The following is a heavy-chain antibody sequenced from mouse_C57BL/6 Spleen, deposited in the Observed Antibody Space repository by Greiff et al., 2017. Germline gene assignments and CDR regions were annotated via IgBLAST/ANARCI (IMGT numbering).Heavy chain of an antibody. CDR1: GFTFSDYY. CDR2: INYDGSST. Sequence: EVHLVESEGGLVQPGSSMKLSCTASGFTFSDYYMAWVRQVPEKGLEWVANINYDGSSTYYLDSLKSRFIISRDNAKNILYLQMSSLKSEDTATYYCARDGDGGYFDYWGQGTTLTVSS. CDR3: ARDGDGGYFDY. V-gene: IGHV5-16*01. J-gene: IGHJ2*01. D-gene: IGHD2-13*01.